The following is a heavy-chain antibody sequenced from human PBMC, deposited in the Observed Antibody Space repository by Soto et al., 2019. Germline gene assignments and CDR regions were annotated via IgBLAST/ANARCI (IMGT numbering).Heavy chain of an antibody. CDR2: IIPIFGTA. CDR1: GGPFSSYA. J-gene: IGHJ4*02. Sequence: SVKVYFKAYGGPFSSYAISLVRQAPGQGLEWMGGIIPIFGTANYAQKFQVRVTITADESTSTAYMELSSLRSEDTAVYYCARGTMGGAISYSDYWGQGTLVTGSS. CDR3: ARGTMGGAISYSDY. V-gene: IGHV1-69*13. D-gene: IGHD1-26*01.